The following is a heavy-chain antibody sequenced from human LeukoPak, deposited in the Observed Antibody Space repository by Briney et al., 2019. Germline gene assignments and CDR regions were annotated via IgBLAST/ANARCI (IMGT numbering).Heavy chain of an antibody. J-gene: IGHJ6*02. CDR2: INPNSGGT. Sequence: ASVKVSCKASGYTFTGYYMHWVRQAPGQGLEWMGWINPNSGGTNYAQKFQGRVTMTRDTSISTAYMELSRLRSDDTAVYYCARDDTYSSSWSRYYYGTDVWGQGTTVTVSS. D-gene: IGHD6-13*01. CDR3: ARDDTYSSSWSRYYYGTDV. V-gene: IGHV1-2*02. CDR1: GYTFTGYY.